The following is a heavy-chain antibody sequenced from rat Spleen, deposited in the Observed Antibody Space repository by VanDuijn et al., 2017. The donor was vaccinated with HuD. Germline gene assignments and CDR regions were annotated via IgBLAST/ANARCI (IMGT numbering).Heavy chain of an antibody. CDR3: ARWSPGPYWYFDF. Sequence: QVQLKESGPGLVQPSRTLSLTCTVSGFSLTSYGVSWVRQPPGKGLEWIAAIWSGGSTYYNSALKSRLSISRDTSKSQVLLKMNSLQTEDTAMYFCARWSPGPYWYFDFWGPGTMVTVSS. V-gene: IGHV2S8*01. CDR1: GFSLTSYG. J-gene: IGHJ1*01. D-gene: IGHD1-4*01. CDR2: IWSGGST.